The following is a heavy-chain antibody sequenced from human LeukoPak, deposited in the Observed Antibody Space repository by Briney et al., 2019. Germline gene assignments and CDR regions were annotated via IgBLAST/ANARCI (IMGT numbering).Heavy chain of an antibody. V-gene: IGHV4-39*01. J-gene: IGHJ4*02. CDR3: ARHCSGGSCYSSLDS. CDR1: GGSISSNGYY. Sequence: SETLSLTCTVSGGSISSNGYYWGWIRQTPGKGLEWIGSIYYNGNTYYNPSLKSRVTISVDTSKNQFSLKLSSATAADTAVYYCARHCSGGSCYSSLDSWGQGTLVTVSS. CDR2: IYYNGNT. D-gene: IGHD2-15*01.